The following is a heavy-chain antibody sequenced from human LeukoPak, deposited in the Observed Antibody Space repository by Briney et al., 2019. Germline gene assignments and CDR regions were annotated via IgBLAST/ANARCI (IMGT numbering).Heavy chain of an antibody. Sequence: GGSLRLSCAASGFTFSSYGMHWVRQAPGKGLEWVAFIRYDGSNKYYADSVKGRFTISRDNSKNTLYLQMNSLRAEDTAVYYCAKEQTTGTTALDYWGQGTLVTVSS. CDR3: AKEQTTGTTALDY. V-gene: IGHV3-30*02. D-gene: IGHD1-1*01. J-gene: IGHJ4*02. CDR1: GFTFSSYG. CDR2: IRYDGSNK.